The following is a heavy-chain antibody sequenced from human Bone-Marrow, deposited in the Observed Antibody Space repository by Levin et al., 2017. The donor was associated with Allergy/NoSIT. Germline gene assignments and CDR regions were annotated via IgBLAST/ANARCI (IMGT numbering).Heavy chain of an antibody. Sequence: GASVKVSCAASGFTFSSYAMDWVRQAPGKGLEWVSGIHNSEVGGSTFYADSVRGRFTISRDSSRNTLYLQMTNLRAEDTAIYYCAKGRGGWYLGVDVWGQGTLVTVSS. CDR1: GFTFSSYA. CDR3: AKGRGGWYLGVDV. J-gene: IGHJ4*02. CDR2: IHNSEVGGST. V-gene: IGHV3-23*01. D-gene: IGHD6-19*01.